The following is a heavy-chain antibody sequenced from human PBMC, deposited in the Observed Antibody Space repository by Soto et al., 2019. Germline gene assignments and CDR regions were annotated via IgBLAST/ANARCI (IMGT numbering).Heavy chain of an antibody. Sequence: SLKISCKCSGYSFTSYWIGWVRQMPGKCLEWMGIIYPGDSDTRYSPSFQGQVTISADKSISTAYLQWSSLKASDTAMYYCARTVEGYSYGSYFYYWGQGTLVTVS. J-gene: IGHJ4*02. CDR3: ARTVEGYSYGSYFYY. D-gene: IGHD5-18*01. CDR2: IYPGDSDT. V-gene: IGHV5-51*01. CDR1: GYSFTSYW.